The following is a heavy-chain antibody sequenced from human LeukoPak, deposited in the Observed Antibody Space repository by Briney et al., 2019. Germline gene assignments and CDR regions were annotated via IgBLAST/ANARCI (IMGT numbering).Heavy chain of an antibody. J-gene: IGHJ6*02. CDR2: IYSGGST. CDR1: GFTVSSNY. CDR3: ARDPAAMNYYYGMDV. Sequence: GGSLRLSCAASGFTVSSNYMSWVRQAPGKGLEWVSVIYSGGSTYYADSVKGRFTISRDNSKNTLYLQMNSLRAEDTAVYYCARDPAAMNYYYGMDVWGQGTTVTVSS. V-gene: IGHV3-66*01. D-gene: IGHD2-2*01.